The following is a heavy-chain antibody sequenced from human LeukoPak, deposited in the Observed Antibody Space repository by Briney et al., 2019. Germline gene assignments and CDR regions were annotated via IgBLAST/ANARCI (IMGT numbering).Heavy chain of an antibody. CDR2: INDVSSHI. CDR1: GFTFSGHN. CDR3: ARDSTYYLRYGYFDS. V-gene: IGHV3-21*06. J-gene: IGHJ4*02. D-gene: IGHD3-22*01. Sequence: GGSLRLSCAASGFTFSGHNMNWVRQAPGKGLEWVSSINDVSSHIYYADSVKGRFTISRNNANNSVSLQMNNLRAEDTAVYYCARDSTYYLRYGYFDSWGQGILVTVSS.